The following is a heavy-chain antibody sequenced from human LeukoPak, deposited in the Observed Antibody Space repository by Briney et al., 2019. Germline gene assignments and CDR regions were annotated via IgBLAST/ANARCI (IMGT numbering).Heavy chain of an antibody. J-gene: IGHJ2*01. CDR2: TRNKANSYTT. Sequence: PGGSLRLSCAASGFTFSDHYMDWVRQAPGKGLEWVGRTRNKANSYTTEYAASVKGRFTISRDDSKNSLYLQMNSLKTEDTAVYYCARDVSNGFLERYRYFDLWGRGTLVTVSS. D-gene: IGHD3-3*01. CDR3: ARDVSNGFLERYRYFDL. CDR1: GFTFSDHY. V-gene: IGHV3-72*01.